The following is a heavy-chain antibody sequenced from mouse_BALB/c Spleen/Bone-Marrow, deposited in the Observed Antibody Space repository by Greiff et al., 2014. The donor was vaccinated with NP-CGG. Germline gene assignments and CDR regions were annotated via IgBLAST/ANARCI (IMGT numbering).Heavy chain of an antibody. V-gene: IGHV5-4*02. D-gene: IGHD2-14*01. J-gene: IGHJ4*01. CDR1: GFTFSDFY. CDR2: ISYGGSYI. CDR3: ARDRGVQGYAMDY. Sequence: EVKVEESGGGLVKPGGSLKLSCAASGFTFSDFYMYWVRRTPEKRLEWVATISYGGSYIYYPDSVKGRFTISRDDAKNNLYLQMSSLKSEDTAMYYCARDRGVQGYAMDYWGQGTSVTVSS.